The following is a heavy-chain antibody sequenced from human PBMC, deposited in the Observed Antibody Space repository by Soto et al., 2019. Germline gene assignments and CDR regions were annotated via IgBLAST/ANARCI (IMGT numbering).Heavy chain of an antibody. Sequence: VAVISYDGSNKYYADSVKGRFTISRDNSKNTLYLQMNSLRAEDTAVYYCAKEQWLVAPAFDIWGQGTMVTVSS. D-gene: IGHD6-19*01. J-gene: IGHJ3*02. CDR2: ISYDGSNK. CDR3: AKEQWLVAPAFDI. V-gene: IGHV3-30*18.